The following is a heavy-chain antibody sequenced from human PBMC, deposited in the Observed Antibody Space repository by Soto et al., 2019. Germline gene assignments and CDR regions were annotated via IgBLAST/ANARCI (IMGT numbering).Heavy chain of an antibody. Sequence: QVQLVESGGGVVQPGRSLRLSCAASGFTFRSYGMHWVRQTPGKGLEWVAVIWYDGRNEYHTDSVKGRFTISRDNLKNTLYLQMNGLRAEDTAVYYCARDASEFGDYGKDYGMDVWGQGTTVTVSS. CDR3: ARDASEFGDYGKDYGMDV. CDR2: IWYDGRNE. V-gene: IGHV3-33*01. D-gene: IGHD4-17*01. J-gene: IGHJ6*02. CDR1: GFTFRSYG.